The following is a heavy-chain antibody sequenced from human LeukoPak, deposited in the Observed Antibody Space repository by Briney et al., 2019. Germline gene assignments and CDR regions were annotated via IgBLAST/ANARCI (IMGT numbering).Heavy chain of an antibody. CDR3: ARGGSSSSLNHFDY. Sequence: PSETLSLTCSVSGGSIISYYWSWIRQPPGEGLECIGYIYYSGSTNYNPSLKSRVSMSVDTSKNQFSLNLSSVTAADTAVYYCARGGSSSSLNHFDYWGQGTLVTIS. D-gene: IGHD6-13*01. CDR2: IYYSGST. CDR1: GGSIISYY. J-gene: IGHJ4*02. V-gene: IGHV4-59*01.